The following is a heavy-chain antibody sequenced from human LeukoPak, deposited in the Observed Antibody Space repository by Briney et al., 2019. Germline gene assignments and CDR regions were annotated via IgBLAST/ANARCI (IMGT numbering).Heavy chain of an antibody. V-gene: IGHV1-69*13. D-gene: IGHD4-17*01. Sequence: ASVKVSCKASGDNSRGHAISWVRQAPGQGLEWMGGIIPLFGTTNYAQKFRGRVTITADESTNTAYVDLSSLGSEDTAVYYCARPAASNLYGEDWLDPWGQGTLVTVSS. CDR1: GDNSRGHA. CDR3: ARPAASNLYGEDWLDP. J-gene: IGHJ5*02. CDR2: IIPLFGTT.